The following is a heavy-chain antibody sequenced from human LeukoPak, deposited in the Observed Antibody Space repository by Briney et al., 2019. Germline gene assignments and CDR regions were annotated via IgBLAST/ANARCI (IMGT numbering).Heavy chain of an antibody. CDR3: ARSKVAGTSDY. D-gene: IGHD6-19*01. CDR1: GFTFSSYS. J-gene: IGHJ4*02. V-gene: IGHV3-21*01. CDR2: ISSSSSYI. Sequence: GESLRLSCAASGFTFSSYSMNWVRQAPGKGLEWVSSISSSSSYIYYADSVKGRFTISRDNGKNSLYLQMSSLRAEDTAVYYCARSKVAGTSDYWGQGTLVAVSS.